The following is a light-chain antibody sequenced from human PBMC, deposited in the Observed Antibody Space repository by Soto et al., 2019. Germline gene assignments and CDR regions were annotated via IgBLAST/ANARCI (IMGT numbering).Light chain of an antibody. Sequence: QSALTQPPSASGTPGQRVTISCSGSSSNIGRNYVCWYQQVPGTAPRLLIYSNNQRPSGVPDRFSGSKSGTSASLAISGLRSGDEADYYCATWDDSLSGPVFGGGTQLTVL. CDR3: ATWDDSLSGPV. CDR2: SNN. CDR1: SSNIGRNY. V-gene: IGLV1-47*02. J-gene: IGLJ3*02.